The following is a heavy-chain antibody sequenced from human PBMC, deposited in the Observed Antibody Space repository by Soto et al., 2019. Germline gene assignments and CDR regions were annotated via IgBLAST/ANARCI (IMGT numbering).Heavy chain of an antibody. D-gene: IGHD3-10*01. CDR3: ARGYYYGSGRPTPGGMDV. CDR2: ISGYNGDT. J-gene: IGHJ6*02. CDR1: GGTFSNYA. Sequence: ASVKVSCKASGGTFSNYAIAWVRQAPGQGLEWMGWISGYNGDTNYAQKFQGRVSMTIDTSTTTAYMELRSLRSDDTAVYYCARGYYYGSGRPTPGGMDVWGQGTTVTVSS. V-gene: IGHV1-18*01.